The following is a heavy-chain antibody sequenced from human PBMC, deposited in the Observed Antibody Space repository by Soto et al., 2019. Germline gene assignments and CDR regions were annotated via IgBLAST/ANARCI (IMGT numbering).Heavy chain of an antibody. CDR3: ARDLSLSGGSCYGAQFDY. Sequence: ASVKVSCKASGYTFTGYYMHWVRQAPGQGLEWMGWINPNSGGTNYAQKFQGWVTMTRDTSISTAYMELSRLRSDDTAVYYCARDLSLSGGSCYGAQFDYPGQGTLVTGSS. D-gene: IGHD2-15*01. V-gene: IGHV1-2*04. CDR2: INPNSGGT. J-gene: IGHJ4*02. CDR1: GYTFTGYY.